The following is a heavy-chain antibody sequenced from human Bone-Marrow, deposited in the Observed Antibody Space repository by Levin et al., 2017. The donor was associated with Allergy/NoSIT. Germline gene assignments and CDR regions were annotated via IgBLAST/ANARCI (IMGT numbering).Heavy chain of an antibody. CDR1: GFTFSNAW. D-gene: IGHD3-10*01. V-gene: IGHV3-15*01. CDR2: IKSKTDGGTT. CDR3: TTDLLLWFGETTTYAFDI. J-gene: IGHJ3*02. Sequence: PGGSLRLSCAASGFTFSNAWMSWVRQAPGKGLEWVGRIKSKTDGGTTDYAAPVKGRFTISRDDSKNTLYLQMNSLKTEDTAVYYCTTDLLLWFGETTTYAFDIWGQGTMVTVSS.